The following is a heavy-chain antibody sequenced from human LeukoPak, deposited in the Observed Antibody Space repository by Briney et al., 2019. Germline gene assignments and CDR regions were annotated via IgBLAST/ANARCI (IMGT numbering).Heavy chain of an antibody. CDR3: AKEIDYGDYGLDY. J-gene: IGHJ4*02. V-gene: IGHV3-30*18. D-gene: IGHD4-17*01. Sequence: PGRSLRLSCAASGFTFSRYGMHWVRQAAGKGLDWVAVISYVGSTKYYADSVKGRSTISRDNSKNTLYLQMNSLRAEDTAVYYCAKEIDYGDYGLDYWGQGTLVTVSS. CDR1: GFTFSRYG. CDR2: ISYVGSTK.